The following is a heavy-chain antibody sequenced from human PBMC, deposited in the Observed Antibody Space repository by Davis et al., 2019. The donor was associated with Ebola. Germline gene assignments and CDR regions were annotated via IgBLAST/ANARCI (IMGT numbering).Heavy chain of an antibody. J-gene: IGHJ3*01. V-gene: IGHV4-39*01. Sequence: SETLSLTCTVSADPVTSSSDFWTWVRQTPGKGLEWIATINFSGRSSYKASLNSRATLFVDTTKRQISLRLRSVTAADTAVYFCARQKSDGYNTVAFDVWGRGTMVSVSS. CDR2: INFSGRS. D-gene: IGHD5-24*01. CDR3: ARQKSDGYNTVAFDV. CDR1: ADPVTSSSDF.